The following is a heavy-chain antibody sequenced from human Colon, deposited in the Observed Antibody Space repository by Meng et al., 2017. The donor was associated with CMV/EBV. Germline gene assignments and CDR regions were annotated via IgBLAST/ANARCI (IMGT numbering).Heavy chain of an antibody. CDR1: GFTFSSYE. V-gene: IGHV3-48*03. CDR3: ARDKSARDSSAYDY. D-gene: IGHD3-22*01. J-gene: IGHJ4*02. Sequence: GSLRLSCAASGFTFSSYEMNWVRQAPGKGLEWVSYIGSSGTPIYYADSVRGRFTISRDNAKNSLSLQMDSLRADDTAVYYCARDKSARDSSAYDYWGQGTLVTVSS. CDR2: IGSSGTPI.